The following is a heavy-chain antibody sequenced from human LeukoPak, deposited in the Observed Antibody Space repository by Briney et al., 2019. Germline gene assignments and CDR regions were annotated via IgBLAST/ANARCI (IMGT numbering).Heavy chain of an antibody. CDR1: GFTFSSYP. V-gene: IGHV3-30-3*01. CDR3: ARESGWGLPHAFDF. D-gene: IGHD3-3*01. J-gene: IGHJ3*01. CDR2: ISYDGSKI. Sequence: GGSLRLSCAASGFTFSSYPLHWVRQAPGKGLEWVTLISYDGSKIYYVDSVKGRFTISRDNSKNTLYLQMNSLRAEDTAVYYCARESGWGLPHAFDFWGQGTMVTVSS.